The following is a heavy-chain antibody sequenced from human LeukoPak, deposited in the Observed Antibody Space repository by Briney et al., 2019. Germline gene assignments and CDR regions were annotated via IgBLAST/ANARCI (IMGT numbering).Heavy chain of an antibody. CDR3: VRDHGSNWYSYFDF. J-gene: IGHJ4*02. D-gene: IGHD6-13*01. CDR2: IYSSGGN. V-gene: IGHV3-53*01. Sequence: GRSLRLSCAVSGFTVGDHYMSWVRQAPGKGLEWVSVIYSSGGNNSAESLKGRFTSARDVAKNVVYLQMNNLSAEDTAIYYCVRDHGSNWYSYFDFWGQGALVTVSS. CDR1: GFTVGDHY.